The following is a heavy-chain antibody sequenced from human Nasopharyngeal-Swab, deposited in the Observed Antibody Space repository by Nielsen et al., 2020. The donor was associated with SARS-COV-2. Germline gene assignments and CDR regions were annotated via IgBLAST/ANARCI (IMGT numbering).Heavy chain of an antibody. CDR3: ARWGRTDGGNPRYFDY. D-gene: IGHD4-23*01. Sequence: SVKVSCKASGGTFSSYAISWARQAPGQGLEWMGRIIPILGIANYAQKFQGRVTITADKSTSTAYMELSSLRSEDTAVYYCARWGRTDGGNPRYFDYWGQGTLVTVSS. V-gene: IGHV1-69*04. CDR2: IIPILGIA. J-gene: IGHJ4*02. CDR1: GGTFSSYA.